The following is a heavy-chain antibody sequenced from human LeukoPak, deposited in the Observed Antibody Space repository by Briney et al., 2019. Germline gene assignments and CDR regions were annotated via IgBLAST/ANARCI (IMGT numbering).Heavy chain of an antibody. CDR1: GGSISSGGYS. V-gene: IGHV4-30-2*01. CDR3: ARQYSGYVAFDY. J-gene: IGHJ4*02. CDR2: IYHSGST. Sequence: SQTLSLTCAVSGGSISSGGYSWSWIRQPPGKGLEWIGYIYHSGSTYYNPSLKSRVTISVDRSKNHFSLKLRSVTAADTALYYCARQYSGYVAFDYWGQGTLVTVSS. D-gene: IGHD5-12*01.